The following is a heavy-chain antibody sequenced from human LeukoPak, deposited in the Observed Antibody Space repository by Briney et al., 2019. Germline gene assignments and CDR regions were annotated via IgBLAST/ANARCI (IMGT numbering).Heavy chain of an antibody. Sequence: ESLKVSFKASGYSFTSYWIGWVRQMPGKGLEWMGMIYPGDSDTRYSPSFQGQVTISADKSVSTAYLQWSSLKASDTAIYFCVRGAVAGSYNWFDPWGQGTLVTVSS. D-gene: IGHD6-19*01. J-gene: IGHJ5*02. V-gene: IGHV5-51*01. CDR2: IYPGDSDT. CDR3: VRGAVAGSYNWFDP. CDR1: GYSFTSYW.